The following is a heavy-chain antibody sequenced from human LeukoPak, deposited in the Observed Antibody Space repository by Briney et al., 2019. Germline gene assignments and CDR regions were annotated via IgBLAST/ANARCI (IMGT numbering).Heavy chain of an antibody. CDR3: ARQRGKIGPSDWFEP. Sequence: SETLSITSCDSDGCNHTHYGALIRQPPGKGLEWIGYVYYSGSTKYNPSLESRVTISIDTSKGQFSLNLSSVTAADTAVYYCARQRGKIGPSDWFEPWCQGTLVTVSS. V-gene: IGHV4-59*08. D-gene: IGHD3/OR15-3a*01. CDR1: DGCNHTHY. J-gene: IGHJ5*02. CDR2: VYYSGST.